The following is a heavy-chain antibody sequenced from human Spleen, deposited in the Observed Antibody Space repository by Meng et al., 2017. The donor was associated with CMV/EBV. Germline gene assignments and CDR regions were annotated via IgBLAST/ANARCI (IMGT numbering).Heavy chain of an antibody. J-gene: IGHJ6*02. D-gene: IGHD2-2*01. CDR1: GFTFRNYN. Sequence: GGPLRLSCAASGFTFRNYNMNWVRQAPGKGLEWVSSISSGSSYIYYADSVKGRFTISGDNAKNSLYLQMNNLSAEDRAVYYCAKESVAAAHAVGYYGMDVWGQGTTVTVS. CDR3: AKESVAAAHAVGYYGMDV. V-gene: IGHV3-21*04. CDR2: ISSGSSYI.